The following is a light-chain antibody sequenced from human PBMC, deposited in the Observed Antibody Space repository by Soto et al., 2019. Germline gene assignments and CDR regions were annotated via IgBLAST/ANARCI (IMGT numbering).Light chain of an antibody. Sequence: EIVLTQSPGTLSLSPGERATLSCRASQSVANNYLAWYQQKPGQAPRFLIYDASSRATGIPDRFSGSGSGKAFTFTISILEPEDFAVYYCEQYGSTPLTLGGGTKVDIK. V-gene: IGKV3-20*01. CDR2: DAS. CDR3: EQYGSTPLT. J-gene: IGKJ4*01. CDR1: QSVANNY.